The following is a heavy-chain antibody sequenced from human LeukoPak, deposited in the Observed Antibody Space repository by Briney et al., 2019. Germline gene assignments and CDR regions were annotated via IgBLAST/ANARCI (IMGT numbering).Heavy chain of an antibody. CDR3: ARDQNSGSRAYFHYYYMDV. CDR2: INPNSGGT. CDR1: GYTFTGYY. V-gene: IGHV1-2*02. J-gene: IGHJ6*03. Sequence: AASVKVSCKASGYTFTGYYMHWVRQAPGQGLEWMGWINPNSGGTNYAQKFQGRVTMTRDTSTSIAYVELRRLTSDDTAVYYCARDQNSGSRAYFHYYYMDVWGKGTTVTVSS. D-gene: IGHD6-19*01.